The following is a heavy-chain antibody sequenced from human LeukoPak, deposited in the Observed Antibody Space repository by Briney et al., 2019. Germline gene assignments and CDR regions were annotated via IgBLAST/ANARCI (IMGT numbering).Heavy chain of an antibody. Sequence: GAAVKVSCKASGYTFTGYYMHWVRLAPGQGLGWMGWINPNSGGTNYAQKFHGRVTMTRDTSISTAYMELSRLRSDDTAVYYCARPVLLRVVADWFDPWGQGTLVTVSS. CDR2: INPNSGGT. J-gene: IGHJ5*02. CDR1: GYTFTGYY. V-gene: IGHV1-2*02. D-gene: IGHD2-15*01. CDR3: ARPVLLRVVADWFDP.